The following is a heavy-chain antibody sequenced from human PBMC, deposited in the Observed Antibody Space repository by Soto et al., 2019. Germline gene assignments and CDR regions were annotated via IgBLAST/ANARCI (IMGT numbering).Heavy chain of an antibody. CDR3: ARQSGMDV. J-gene: IGHJ6*02. CDR2: IFPGDSDT. Sequence: GESLKISCTTSGYNFAGYWIGWVRQMPGKGLEWLGIIFPGDSDTKYSPSFQGQVIISADKSIRTAYLQWSSLKASDTAIYYCARQSGMDVWGQGTTVTVSS. D-gene: IGHD5-12*01. V-gene: IGHV5-51*01. CDR1: GYNFAGYW.